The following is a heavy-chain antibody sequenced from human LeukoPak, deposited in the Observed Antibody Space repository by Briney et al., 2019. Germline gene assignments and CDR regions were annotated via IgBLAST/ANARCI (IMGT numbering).Heavy chain of an antibody. CDR2: INHAGST. CDR3: ASNLYGSGNYFAY. J-gene: IGHJ4*02. V-gene: IGHV4-4*02. Sequence: PSETLSLTCAVSGGSISSSHWWNWVRQPPGKGLEWIGEINHAGSTSYNPSLKSRVTISVDTSKNQFSLKLSSVTAADTAVYYCASNLYGSGNYFAYWGQGTLVTVSS. D-gene: IGHD3-10*01. CDR1: GGSISSSHW.